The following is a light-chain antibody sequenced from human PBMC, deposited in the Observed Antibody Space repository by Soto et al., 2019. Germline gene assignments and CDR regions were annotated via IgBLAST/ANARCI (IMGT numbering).Light chain of an antibody. Sequence: EIVLTQSPGPLSLSPGERANLSCRASQCVSSSYLAWYPQKPGQAPGLLIYGASSRATVIPDRLSGSGSGTDFTLTLTTLEPEDFAVYYCLQFGSSPLYTFGQGTKLDIK. CDR3: LQFGSSPLYT. CDR1: QCVSSSY. V-gene: IGKV3-20*01. J-gene: IGKJ2*01. CDR2: GAS.